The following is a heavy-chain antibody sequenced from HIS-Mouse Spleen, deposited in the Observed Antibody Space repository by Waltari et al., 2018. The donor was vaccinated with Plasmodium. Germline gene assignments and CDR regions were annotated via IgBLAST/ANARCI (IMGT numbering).Heavy chain of an antibody. J-gene: IGHJ4*02. CDR3: ARESSSSWYFDY. D-gene: IGHD6-13*01. Sequence: EVQLVESGGGLVKPGGSLRLSCAASGFTFSSYSMTWVRHAPGKGLEWVSSISSSSSYIYYADSVKGRFTISRDNAKNSLYLQMNSLRAEDTAVYYCARESSSSWYFDYWGQGTLVTVSS. V-gene: IGHV3-21*01. CDR2: ISSSSSYI. CDR1: GFTFSSYS.